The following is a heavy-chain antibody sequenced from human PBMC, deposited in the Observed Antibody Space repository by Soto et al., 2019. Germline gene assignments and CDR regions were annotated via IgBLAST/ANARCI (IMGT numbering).Heavy chain of an antibody. D-gene: IGHD6-6*01. CDR1: GYIFANDW. CDR2: IFPGDSDT. J-gene: IGHJ4*02. Sequence: GESLKISCKGSGYIFANDWIAWVRQMPGKGLEWMGIIFPGDSDTRYSPSFQGQVTISADKSINTAYLPWSSLKASDTAVYYCARRVAAHPYFDFWGQGAMVTVYS. V-gene: IGHV5-51*01. CDR3: ARRVAAHPYFDF.